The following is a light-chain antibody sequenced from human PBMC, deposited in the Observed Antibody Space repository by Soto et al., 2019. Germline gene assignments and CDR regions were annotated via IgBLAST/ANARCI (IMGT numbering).Light chain of an antibody. CDR2: EVS. CDR3: SSYAGSNTFV. J-gene: IGLJ1*01. V-gene: IGLV2-8*01. CDR1: SSDVGGYNY. Sequence: QSVLTQPPSASGSPGQSVTISCTGSSSDVGGYNYVSWYQQHPGKAPKVIINEVSKRPSGVPDRFSGSKSGNTASLTVSGLQADDEADYYCSSYAGSNTFVFGRGTRSPS.